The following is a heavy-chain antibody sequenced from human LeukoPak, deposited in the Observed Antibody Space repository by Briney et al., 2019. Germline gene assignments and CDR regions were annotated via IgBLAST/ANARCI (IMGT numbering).Heavy chain of an antibody. D-gene: IGHD3-10*01. CDR3: ARQSDSYGSVSSSDY. Sequence: ASVKVSCKASGYTFTDYYIHWVRQAPGQGLEWLGWISPNTLGRNYAQNFQGRVTMTDDSSITTAYLELSSLTSDDTGVYYCARQSDSYGSVSSSDYWGQGTLVTVSS. J-gene: IGHJ4*02. CDR1: GYTFTDYY. V-gene: IGHV1-2*02. CDR2: ISPNTLGR.